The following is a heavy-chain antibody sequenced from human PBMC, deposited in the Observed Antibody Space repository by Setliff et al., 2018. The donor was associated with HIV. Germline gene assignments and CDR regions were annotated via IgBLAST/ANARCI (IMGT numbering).Heavy chain of an antibody. CDR1: GYSISSSNW. V-gene: IGHV4-28*01. CDR3: ARYSTLTTNFDY. Sequence: SETLSLTCAVSGYSISSSNWWAWFRQPPGKGLEWIGYIYHNGNTNYNPSLRSRVTMSIDTSKNQFFLKLSSVTAADTAVYYCARYSTLTTNFDYWGQGTLVTVSS. D-gene: IGHD4-17*01. J-gene: IGHJ4*02. CDR2: IYHNGNT.